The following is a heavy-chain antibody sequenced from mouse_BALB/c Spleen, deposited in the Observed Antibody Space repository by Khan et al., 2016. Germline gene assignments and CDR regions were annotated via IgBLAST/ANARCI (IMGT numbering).Heavy chain of an antibody. CDR3: ARGTGAWFGY. CDR1: GHSITSGYY. Sequence: VQLKESGPGLVKPSQSLSLTCSVTGHSITSGYYWNWIRQFPGNKLEWMGYISYDGSNNYNPSLKNRISITRDTSKNQFFLKLNSVTTEDTATXYCARGTGAWFGYWGQGTLVTVSA. J-gene: IGHJ3*01. V-gene: IGHV3-6*02. CDR2: ISYDGSN.